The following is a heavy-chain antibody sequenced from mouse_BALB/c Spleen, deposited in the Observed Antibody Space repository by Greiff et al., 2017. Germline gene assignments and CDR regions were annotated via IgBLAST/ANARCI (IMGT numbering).Heavy chain of an antibody. J-gene: IGHJ1*01. CDR3: GAYYYGSSLYWYFDV. CDR1: GYTFTDYE. V-gene: IGHV1-15*01. Sequence: QVQLKQSGAELVRPGASVKLSCKALGYTFTDYEMHWVKQTPVHGLEWIGAIHPGSGGTAYNQKFKGKATLTADKSSSTAYMQLSSLTSEDSAVYYCGAYYYGSSLYWYFDVWGAGTTVTVSS. CDR2: IHPGSGGT. D-gene: IGHD1-1*01.